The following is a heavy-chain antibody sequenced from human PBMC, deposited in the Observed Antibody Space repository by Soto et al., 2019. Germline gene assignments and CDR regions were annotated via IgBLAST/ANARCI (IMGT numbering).Heavy chain of an antibody. CDR2: ISYDGSNK. J-gene: IGHJ4*02. V-gene: IGHV3-30*18. Sequence: GGSLRLSCAASGFTFSSYGMHWVRQAPGKGLEWVAVISYDGSNKYYADSVKGRFTISRDNSKNTLYLQMNSLRAEDTAVYYCAKSYSSGWSNYFDYWGQGTLVPVSS. CDR3: AKSYSSGWSNYFDY. CDR1: GFTFSSYG. D-gene: IGHD6-19*01.